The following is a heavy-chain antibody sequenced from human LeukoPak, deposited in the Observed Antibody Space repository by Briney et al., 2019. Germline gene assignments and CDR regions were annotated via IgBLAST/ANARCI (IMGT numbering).Heavy chain of an antibody. CDR2: ISYDGSNK. CDR3: AKDFLGRDFWSGYSY. CDR1: GFTFSSYG. J-gene: IGHJ4*02. D-gene: IGHD3-3*01. Sequence: GGSLRLSCAASGFTFSSYGMHWVRQAPGKGLEWVAVISYDGSNKYYADSVKGRFTISRDNSKNTLYLQMNSLRAEDTAVYYCAKDFLGRDFWSGYSYWGQGTLVTVSS. V-gene: IGHV3-30*18.